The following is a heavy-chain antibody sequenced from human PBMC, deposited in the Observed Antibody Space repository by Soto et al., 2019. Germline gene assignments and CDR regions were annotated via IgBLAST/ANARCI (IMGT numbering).Heavy chain of an antibody. J-gene: IGHJ4*02. D-gene: IGHD2-2*01. Sequence: SETLSLTYAFSGDSISSGCYSWTWIRQPPGKGLEWIGHIYQSGSTLYNPSLESRVAISVDKSKNLFSLDLSSVTAADTAVYYCARGTRDGYYFEYWGQG. CDR1: GDSISSGCYS. CDR3: ARGTRDGYYFEY. V-gene: IGHV4-30-2*01. CDR2: IYQSGST.